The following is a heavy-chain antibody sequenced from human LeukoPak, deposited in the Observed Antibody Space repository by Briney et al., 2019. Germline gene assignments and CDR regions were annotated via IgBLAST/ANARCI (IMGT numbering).Heavy chain of an antibody. CDR1: GGSISSYY. J-gene: IGHJ3*02. Sequence: SETLSLTCTVSGGSISSYYWSWIRQPAGKGLEWIGRIYTSGSTNYNPSLKSRVTMSVDTSKNQFSLKLSSVTAADTAVYYCARGGLVRGLINSLIAFDIWDQGTMVTVSS. CDR2: IYTSGST. D-gene: IGHD3-10*01. CDR3: ARGGLVRGLINSLIAFDI. V-gene: IGHV4-4*07.